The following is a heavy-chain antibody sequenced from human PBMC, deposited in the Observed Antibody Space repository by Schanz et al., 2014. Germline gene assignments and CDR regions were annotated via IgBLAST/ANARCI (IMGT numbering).Heavy chain of an antibody. CDR1: GYSFTSYA. Sequence: QVQLVQSGSELKKSGASVKVSCKASGYSFTSYAMNWVRQAPGQGLEWMGWINTNTGNPMYAQGFTGRFVFSLDTSVSTAYLQISSLKAEDTAVYYCARGRLTYYYDSNGFYSGYWGQGTLVTVSS. CDR3: ARGRLTYYYDSNGFYSGY. CDR2: INTNTGNP. J-gene: IGHJ4*02. V-gene: IGHV7-4-1*02. D-gene: IGHD3-22*01.